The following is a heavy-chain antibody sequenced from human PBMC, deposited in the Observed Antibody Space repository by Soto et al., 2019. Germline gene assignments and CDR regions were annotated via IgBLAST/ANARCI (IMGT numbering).Heavy chain of an antibody. J-gene: IGHJ5*02. V-gene: IGHV1-3*01. CDR1: GYTFTSYA. CDR2: INAGNGNT. D-gene: IGHD2-8*01. CDR3: ANPQALRYCTNGVCYTYNWFDP. Sequence: ASVKVSCKASGYTFTSYAMHWVRQAPGQRLEWMGWINAGNGNTKYSQKLQGRVTITRDTSASTAYMELSSLRSEDTAVYYCANPQALRYCTNGVCYTYNWFDPWGQGTLVTVS.